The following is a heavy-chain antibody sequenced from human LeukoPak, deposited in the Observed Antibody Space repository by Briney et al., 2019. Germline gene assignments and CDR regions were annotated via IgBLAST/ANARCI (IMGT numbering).Heavy chain of an antibody. V-gene: IGHV3-53*01. Sequence: GGSLRLSCAASGFTVSSNYMSWVRQAPGKGLEWVSVIYSGGSTYYADSVKGRFTISRDNSKNTLYLQMNSLRAEDTAVYYCAREYNYYGMDVCGQGTTVTVSS. CDR2: IYSGGST. J-gene: IGHJ6*02. CDR1: GFTVSSNY. CDR3: AREYNYYGMDV.